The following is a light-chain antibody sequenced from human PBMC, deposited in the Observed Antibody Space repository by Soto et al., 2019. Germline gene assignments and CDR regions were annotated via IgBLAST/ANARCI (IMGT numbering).Light chain of an antibody. CDR3: QQYDNVPLT. Sequence: DIPMTQSPSSLSASVGDRVTITCQASQDITNDLNWYQQKPGKAPKVLIYEASNLETGVTSRFSGSGSGTDFNFTISSLQAGDIATYFCQQYDNVPLTFGGGTNVDIK. CDR2: EAS. J-gene: IGKJ4*02. V-gene: IGKV1-33*01. CDR1: QDITND.